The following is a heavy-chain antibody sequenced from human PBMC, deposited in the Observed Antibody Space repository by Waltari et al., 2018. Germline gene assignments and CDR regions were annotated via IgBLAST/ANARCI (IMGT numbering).Heavy chain of an antibody. D-gene: IGHD2-2*03. Sequence: QVQLQESGPGLVKPSETLSLTCTVSGYSISSGYYWGWIRQPPGKGLEWIGSIYHSGSTYYTPSLKSRGTIAVDTSKNQFSLKLSSVTAADTAVYYCARVWVRGYCSSTSCPTDAFDIWGQGTMVTVSS. V-gene: IGHV4-38-2*02. J-gene: IGHJ3*02. CDR2: IYHSGST. CDR1: GYSISSGYY. CDR3: ARVWVRGYCSSTSCPTDAFDI.